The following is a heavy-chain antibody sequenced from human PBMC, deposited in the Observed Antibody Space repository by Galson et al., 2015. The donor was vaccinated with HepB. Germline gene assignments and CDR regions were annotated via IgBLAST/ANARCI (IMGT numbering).Heavy chain of an antibody. CDR3: ARGALLLGVGATQNNWFDP. Sequence: SVKVSCKASGYTFSSYSITWVRQAPGQGLEWMGWISAYKRVTEYAQNFQGRVTLTADTSTTTAYMELRSLRSDDTAVYFCARGALLLGVGATQNNWFDPWGQGTLVTVSS. J-gene: IGHJ5*02. CDR1: GYTFSSYS. D-gene: IGHD2-15*01. CDR2: ISAYKRVT. V-gene: IGHV1-18*01.